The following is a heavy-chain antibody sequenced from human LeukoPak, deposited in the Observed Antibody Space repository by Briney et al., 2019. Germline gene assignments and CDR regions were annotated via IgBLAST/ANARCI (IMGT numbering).Heavy chain of an antibody. CDR3: ARWTGVIDQ. Sequence: GRSLRLSCAASGFTFSSYGMHWVRQAPGKGLEWVANIKQDGSLAHYLDSVKGRFTISRDNTNNSLILQMNSLVAEDTAVYYCARWTGVIDQWGQGTLVTVSS. D-gene: IGHD3-10*01. CDR2: IKQDGSLA. CDR1: GFTFSSYG. J-gene: IGHJ4*02. V-gene: IGHV3-7*01.